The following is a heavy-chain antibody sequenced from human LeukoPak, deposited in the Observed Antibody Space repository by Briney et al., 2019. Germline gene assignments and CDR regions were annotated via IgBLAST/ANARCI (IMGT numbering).Heavy chain of an antibody. CDR1: GFTFSDYG. CDR2: MSFDGSNK. D-gene: IGHD2-21*01. J-gene: IGHJ6*03. CDR3: AKAPATYVVCCHYMDV. V-gene: IGHV3-30*18. Sequence: GGSLRLSCAASGFTFSDYGMHWVRQAPGKGLEWVAAMSFDGSNKYYADSVKGRFTIFRDNLKNTLYLQMNSLRAEDTAVYHCAKAPATYVVCCHYMDVWAEGTTITVSS.